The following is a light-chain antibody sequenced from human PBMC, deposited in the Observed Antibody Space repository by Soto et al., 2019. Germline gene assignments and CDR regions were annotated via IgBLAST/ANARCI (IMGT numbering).Light chain of an antibody. CDR1: RSDVGSYNL. Sequence: QSALTQPASVSGSPGQSITISCTGTRSDVGSYNLVSWYQQHPGKAPKLMIYEVSKRPSGVSNRFSGSKSGNTASLTISGLQAEYEADYYCCSYAGSSTLVFGGGTKLTVL. J-gene: IGLJ3*02. CDR3: CSYAGSSTLV. CDR2: EVS. V-gene: IGLV2-23*02.